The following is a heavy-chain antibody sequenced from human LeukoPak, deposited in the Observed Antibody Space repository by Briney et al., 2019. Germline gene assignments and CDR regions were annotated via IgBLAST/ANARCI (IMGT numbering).Heavy chain of an antibody. Sequence: PSETLSLTCTVSGGSISSGGYYWSWIRQHPGKGLEWIVHVHYSGSTYYNPSLKSRLTISVDTSKNQFSLKLSSVTAADTAVYYCARDRDPNSSGWYGLDYGMDVWGQGTTVTVSS. J-gene: IGHJ6*02. CDR1: GGSISSGGYY. D-gene: IGHD6-19*01. V-gene: IGHV4-31*03. CDR3: ARDRDPNSSGWYGLDYGMDV. CDR2: VHYSGST.